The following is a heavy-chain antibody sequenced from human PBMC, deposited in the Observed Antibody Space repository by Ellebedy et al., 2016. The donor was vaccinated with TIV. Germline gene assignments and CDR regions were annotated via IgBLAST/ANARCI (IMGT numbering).Heavy chain of an antibody. V-gene: IGHV3-73*01. CDR3: TRHDTVVNNY. J-gene: IGHJ4*02. D-gene: IGHD4-23*01. CDR1: GFTFSGSA. Sequence: GESLKISCAASGFTFSGSAMHWVRQASGKGLEWVGRIRSKANSYATAYAASVKGRFTISRDDSKNTAYLQMNSLKTEDTAVYYCTRHDTVVNNYWGQGTLVTVSS. CDR2: IRSKANSYAT.